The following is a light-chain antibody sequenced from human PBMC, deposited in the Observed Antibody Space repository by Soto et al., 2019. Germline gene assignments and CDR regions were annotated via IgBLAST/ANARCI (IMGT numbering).Light chain of an antibody. CDR3: AAWDDSLGGHWV. CDR1: SSNIGSNY. Sequence: QSVLPQPPSASGTPGPRVTISCSGSSSNIGSNYVYWYQQLPGPAPKLLIYRNIQRPSGVPDRFSGSKSGTSASLAISGLWSEEEADYYCAAWDDSLGGHWVFGGGTTVPVL. J-gene: IGLJ3*02. CDR2: RNI. V-gene: IGLV1-47*03.